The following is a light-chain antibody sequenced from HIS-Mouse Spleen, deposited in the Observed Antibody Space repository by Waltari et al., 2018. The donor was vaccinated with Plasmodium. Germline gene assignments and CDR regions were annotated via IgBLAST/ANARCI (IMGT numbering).Light chain of an antibody. CDR3: YSTDSSGNHRV. J-gene: IGLJ3*02. Sequence: SYELTQPPSVSVSPGQTARITCSGDALPKKYAYWYQQKSGQAPVLVIYEDSKRPYGIPERFAGSRSGTMATLTISGAQVEDEADYYCYSTDSSGNHRVFGGWTKLTVL. CDR2: EDS. V-gene: IGLV3-10*01. CDR1: ALPKKY.